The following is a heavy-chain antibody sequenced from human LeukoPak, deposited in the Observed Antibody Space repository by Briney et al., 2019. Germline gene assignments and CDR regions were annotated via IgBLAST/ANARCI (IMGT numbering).Heavy chain of an antibody. CDR2: MKYDASDG. CDR3: ARERPASASAFDI. V-gene: IGHV3-7*01. J-gene: IGHJ3*02. CDR1: GFTFSTYW. Sequence: GGYLRLSCAASGFTFSTYWMSWVRQAPGEGLEWVANMKYDASDGYYVDSVKGRFTISRDNTKNSLYLQMNSLRVEDTAVYYFARERPASASAFDIWGQGTVVTGSS. D-gene: IGHD3-10*01.